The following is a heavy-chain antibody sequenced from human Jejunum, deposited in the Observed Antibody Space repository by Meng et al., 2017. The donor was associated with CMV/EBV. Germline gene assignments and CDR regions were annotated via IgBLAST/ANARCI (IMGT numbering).Heavy chain of an antibody. V-gene: IGHV4-39*01. J-gene: IGHJ4*02. CDR2: IYYSGST. Sequence: CTGSGGSSSSNVDYWAWIRQSPGKGLEWIGSIYYSGSTYYNPSLKSRVTISVDTSKNQFSLKLSSVTAADTAVYYCARFGGIGDYWGQGTLVTVSS. CDR3: ARFGGIGDY. CDR1: GGSSSSNVDY. D-gene: IGHD2-15*01.